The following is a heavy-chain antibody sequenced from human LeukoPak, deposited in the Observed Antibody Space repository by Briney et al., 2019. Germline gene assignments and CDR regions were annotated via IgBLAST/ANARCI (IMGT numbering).Heavy chain of an antibody. CDR1: GLTFSDYS. CDR3: ARGIAVAGTDY. V-gene: IGHV3-33*08. J-gene: IGHJ4*02. Sequence: GGSLRLSCAASGLTFSDYSMTWVRQAPGKGLEWVAVIWYDGSNKYYADSVKGRFTISRDNSKNTLYLQMNSLRAEDTAVYYCARGIAVAGTDYWGQGTLVTVSS. D-gene: IGHD6-19*01. CDR2: IWYDGSNK.